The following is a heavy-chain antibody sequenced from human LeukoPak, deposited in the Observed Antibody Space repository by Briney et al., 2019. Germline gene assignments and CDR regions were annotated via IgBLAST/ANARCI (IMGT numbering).Heavy chain of an antibody. J-gene: IGHJ4*02. CDR3: ARGVGQQKPFDY. V-gene: IGHV3-74*01. D-gene: IGHD6-13*01. Sequence: PGGSLRLSCAASGITFSSYWMHWVRQAPGKELVWVSRIYSDGSRPSYADSVRGRFTISRDNAKNSLYLQMNSLRAEDTAVYYCARGVGQQKPFDYWGQGTLVTVSS. CDR2: IYSDGSRP. CDR1: GITFSSYW.